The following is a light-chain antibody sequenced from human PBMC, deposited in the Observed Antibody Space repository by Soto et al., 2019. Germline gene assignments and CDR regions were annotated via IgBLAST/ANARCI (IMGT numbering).Light chain of an antibody. J-gene: IGLJ1*01. CDR2: EVS. CDR3: FSFTTDWTHV. CDR1: TSDIGAYNY. Sequence: QSVLTQPASVSGPPGQSITISCTGSTSDIGAYNYVSWYQQYPGKAPKLIISEVSHRPSGVSHRFSGSKSGTAASLTISGLQTEDEADYCSFSFTTDWTHVFGAGTKVTVL. V-gene: IGLV2-14*01.